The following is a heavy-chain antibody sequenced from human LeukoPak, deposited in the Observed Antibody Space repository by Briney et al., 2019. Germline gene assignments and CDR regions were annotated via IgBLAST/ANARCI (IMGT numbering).Heavy chain of an antibody. CDR1: GYSISSGYY. D-gene: IGHD6-19*01. J-gene: IGHJ4*02. V-gene: IGHV4-38-2*02. CDR2: IYHSGGT. Sequence: SETLSLTCTVSGYSISSGYYWGWIRQPPGKGLEWIGSIYHSGGTHYNPSLKSRVTISVDMSKNQFSLKLSSVTAADTAVYYCARGGGAVAVYFDYWGQGTLVTVSS. CDR3: ARGGGAVAVYFDY.